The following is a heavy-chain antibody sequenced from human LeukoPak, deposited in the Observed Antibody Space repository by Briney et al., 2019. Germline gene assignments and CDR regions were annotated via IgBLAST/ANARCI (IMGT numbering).Heavy chain of an antibody. J-gene: IGHJ6*03. CDR2: ISWNSGSI. Sequence: PGGSLRLSCAASGFTFDDYAMHWVRQAPGKGLEWVSGISWNSGSIGYADSVKGRFTISRDNAKNSLYLQMNSLRAEDTALYYCAKDMDWNGYYMDVWGKGTTVTISS. V-gene: IGHV3-9*01. CDR1: GFTFDDYA. CDR3: AKDMDWNGYYMDV. D-gene: IGHD1-1*01.